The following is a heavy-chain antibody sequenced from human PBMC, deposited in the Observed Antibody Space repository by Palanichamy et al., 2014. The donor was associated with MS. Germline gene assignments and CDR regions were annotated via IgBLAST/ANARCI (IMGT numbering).Heavy chain of an antibody. Sequence: EVQVVESGGGLIQPGGSLRLSCAASGFTVSNTYMSWVRQAPGKGLEWVSIIYSGGSTKYADSVKGRFTISRDNSKNTRYLQMNYLRAEDTAVYYCARGLNYYDSSGYYWIWGQGTLVTVSS. CDR2: IYSGGST. CDR1: GFTVSNTY. CDR3: ARGLNYYDSSGYYWI. J-gene: IGHJ4*02. D-gene: IGHD3-22*01. V-gene: IGHV3-53*01.